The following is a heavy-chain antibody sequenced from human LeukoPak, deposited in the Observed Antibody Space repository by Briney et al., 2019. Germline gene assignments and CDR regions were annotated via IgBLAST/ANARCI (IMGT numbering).Heavy chain of an antibody. CDR2: IYSGGST. V-gene: IGHV3-66*01. D-gene: IGHD6-6*01. CDR3: VKTRMYSSSPLEY. Sequence: GGSLRLSCAASGFTLSSYAMTWVRQAPGRGLEWVSVIYSGGSTYYADSVKGRFTISRDNSKNTLYLQMSSLRVEDTAVYYCVKTRMYSSSPLEYWGQGTLVTVSS. CDR1: GFTLSSYA. J-gene: IGHJ4*02.